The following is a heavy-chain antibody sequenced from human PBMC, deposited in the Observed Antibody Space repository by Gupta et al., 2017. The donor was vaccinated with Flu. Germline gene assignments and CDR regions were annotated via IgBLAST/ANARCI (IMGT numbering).Heavy chain of an antibody. V-gene: IGHV3-74*01. CDR1: GFTFGGYW. J-gene: IGHJ4*02. D-gene: IGHD3-3*01. CDR2: IGYDGGST. Sequence: EVQLVESGGGLVQPGGSVRLSCAASGFTFGGYWMHWVRQAPGKGLVWVSRIGYDGGSTTYADSVKGRFTISRDNAKSTVYLQMNSLRAEDTALYYCARDWSDNSRGWGLDYWGQGALVTVSS. CDR3: ARDWSDNSRGWGLDY.